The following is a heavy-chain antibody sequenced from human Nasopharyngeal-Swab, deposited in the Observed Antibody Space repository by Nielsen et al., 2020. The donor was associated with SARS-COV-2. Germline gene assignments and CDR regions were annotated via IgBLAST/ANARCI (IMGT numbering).Heavy chain of an antibody. J-gene: IGHJ6*02. CDR1: GFTFSSYW. D-gene: IGHD3-22*01. CDR2: INSDGSST. Sequence: GESLKISCAASGFTFSSYWMHWVRQAPGKGLVWVSRINSDGSSTSCADSVKGRFTISRDNAKNTLYLQMNSLRAEDTAVYYCARATWLSSMDVWGQGTTVTVSS. V-gene: IGHV3-74*01. CDR3: ARATWLSSMDV.